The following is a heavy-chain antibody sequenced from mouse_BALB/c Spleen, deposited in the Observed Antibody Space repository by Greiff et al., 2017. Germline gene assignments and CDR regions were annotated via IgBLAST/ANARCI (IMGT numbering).Heavy chain of an antibody. J-gene: IGHJ4*01. CDR2: IDPANGNT. D-gene: IGHD2-14*01. CDR3: ARDYRYDGYAMDY. V-gene: IGHV14-3*02. CDR1: GFNIQDTY. Sequence: VQLQQSGAELVKPGASVKLSCTASGFNIQDTYMHWVKQRPEQGLEWIGRIDPANGNTKYDPKFQGKATITADTSSNTAYLQLSSLTSEDTAVYYCARDYRYDGYAMDYWGQGTSVTVAS.